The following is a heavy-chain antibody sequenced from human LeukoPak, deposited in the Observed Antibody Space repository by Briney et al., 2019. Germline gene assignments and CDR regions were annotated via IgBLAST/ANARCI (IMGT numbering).Heavy chain of an antibody. Sequence: ASVKVSCKASGYTFTDYYMHWVRQAPGQGLEWMGGFDPEDGETIYAQKFQGRVTMTEDTSTDTAYMELSSLRSEDTAVYYCATSAARGEAARRPNFDYWGQGTLVTVSS. J-gene: IGHJ4*02. CDR3: ATSAARGEAARRPNFDY. CDR1: GYTFTDYY. CDR2: FDPEDGET. D-gene: IGHD2-15*01. V-gene: IGHV1-24*01.